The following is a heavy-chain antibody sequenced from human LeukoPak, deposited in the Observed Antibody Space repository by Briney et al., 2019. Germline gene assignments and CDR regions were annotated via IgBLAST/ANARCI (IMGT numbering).Heavy chain of an antibody. V-gene: IGHV3-23*01. CDR2: ISGSGGST. Sequence: PGGALRLSCAASGFTFSSDAMSWVRQAPGKGLEWVSAISGSGGSTYYADSVKGRFTISRDNSKNTLYLQMNSLRAEDTAVYYCAKPGPREYQLLSSFDYWGQGTLVTVSS. J-gene: IGHJ4*02. CDR1: GFTFSSDA. CDR3: AKPGPREYQLLSSFDY. D-gene: IGHD2-2*01.